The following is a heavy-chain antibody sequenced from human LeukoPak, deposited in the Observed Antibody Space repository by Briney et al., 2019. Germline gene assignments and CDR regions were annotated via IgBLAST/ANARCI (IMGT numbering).Heavy chain of an antibody. CDR3: ARLTHSSSWYYFDY. V-gene: IGHV4-4*07. D-gene: IGHD6-13*01. CDR2: IYTSGST. Sequence: SETLSLTCTVSGGSISGYFWSWIRQPAGKGLEWIGRIYTSGSTTYNPSLESRVTMSVDTSKNQFSLRLSSVTAADTAVYYCARLTHSSSWYYFDYWGQGTLVTVSS. CDR1: GGSISGYF. J-gene: IGHJ4*02.